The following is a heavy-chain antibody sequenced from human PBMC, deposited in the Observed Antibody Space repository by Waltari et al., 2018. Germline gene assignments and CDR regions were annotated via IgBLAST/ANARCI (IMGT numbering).Heavy chain of an antibody. CDR1: GYTFFDTW. J-gene: IGHJ4*02. CDR2: IFPGDSDV. Sequence: EVHLVQSGAEVRKPGESLRISCQTSGYTFFDTWVGWVRQTPGKGLEWIGMIFPGDSDVRYSPSFQGQVTISADKSIFTTYLQWSSLRASDTAIYYCVRLGLSSSWGDYWGQGTLVSVST. V-gene: IGHV5-51*01. CDR3: VRLGLSSSWGDY. D-gene: IGHD6-6*01.